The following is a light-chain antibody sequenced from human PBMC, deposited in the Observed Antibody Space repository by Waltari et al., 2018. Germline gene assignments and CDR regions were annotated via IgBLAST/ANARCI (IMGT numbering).Light chain of an antibody. V-gene: IGLV2-23*01. J-gene: IGLJ3*02. CDR1: SSDVGSHNL. Sequence: QSALTQPASVSGSPGQSITISCPGTSSDVGSHNLVSWYQQHPGKAPKLLTYEGSKRPSGVSNRFSGSKSGNTASLTISGLQAEDEADYYCCSYAGSSTWVFGGGTKLTVL. CDR2: EGS. CDR3: CSYAGSSTWV.